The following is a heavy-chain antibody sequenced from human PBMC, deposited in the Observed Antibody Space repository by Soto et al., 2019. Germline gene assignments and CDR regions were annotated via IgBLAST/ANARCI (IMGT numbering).Heavy chain of an antibody. J-gene: IGHJ4*02. CDR2: VNPSGGHT. Sequence: QVQLMQSGAEVKKPGASVKVSCKASGDTFTDYYIHWVRQAPGQGLEWMGTVNPSGGHTTYAQHFLGRVTMTRDTCTITLYMELTSLTSDDTAVYYCARGGHVVVVTAALDYWGQGTLVTVSS. CDR1: GDTFTDYY. CDR3: ARGGHVVVVTAALDY. D-gene: IGHD2-21*02. V-gene: IGHV1-46*01.